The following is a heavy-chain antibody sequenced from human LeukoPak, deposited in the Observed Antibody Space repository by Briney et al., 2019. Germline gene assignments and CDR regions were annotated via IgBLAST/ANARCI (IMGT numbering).Heavy chain of an antibody. CDR3: ASTYYYDSSGYYPLAGFDP. CDR1: GGSFSGYY. Sequence: SETLSLTCAVYGGSFSGYYWGWMRQPPGKGLEWSGEIYHSGSTNYNPSLKSRVTISVDKSKNQFSLMLSSVTAADTAVYYCASTYYYDSSGYYPLAGFDPWGQGTLVTVSS. V-gene: IGHV4-34*01. CDR2: IYHSGST. J-gene: IGHJ5*02. D-gene: IGHD3-22*01.